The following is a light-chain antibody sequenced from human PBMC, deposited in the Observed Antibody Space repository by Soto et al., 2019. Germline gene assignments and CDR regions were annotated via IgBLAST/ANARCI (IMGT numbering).Light chain of an antibody. CDR2: EVF. Sequence: QSVLTQPASVSGSPGQSITISCTGPSSDVGSYNLVSWYQQYPGKAPKLIIFEVFKRPSGVSHRFSGSKSGNTASLTISGLQAEDEANYYCCSYAGRATYVFGGGTKLPVL. V-gene: IGLV2-23*02. J-gene: IGLJ2*01. CDR3: CSYAGRATYV. CDR1: SSDVGSYNL.